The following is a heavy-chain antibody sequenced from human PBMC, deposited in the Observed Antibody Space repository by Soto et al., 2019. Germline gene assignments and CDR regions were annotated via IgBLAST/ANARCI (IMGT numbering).Heavy chain of an antibody. D-gene: IGHD4-17*01. CDR3: ARRDYGGNRRWFDP. J-gene: IGHJ5*02. CDR1: GGSFSGYY. CDR2: INHSGST. V-gene: IGHV4-34*01. Sequence: PSETLSLTCAVYGGSFSGYYWSWIRQPPGKGLEWIGEINHSGSTNYNPSLKSRVTISVDTSKNQFSLKLSSVTAADTAVYYCARRDYGGNRRWFDPWGQGTLVTSPQ.